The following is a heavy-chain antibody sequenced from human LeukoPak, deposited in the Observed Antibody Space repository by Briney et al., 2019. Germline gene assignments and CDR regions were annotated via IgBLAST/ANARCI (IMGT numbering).Heavy chain of an antibody. CDR2: IKQDGSEK. CDR1: GFTFSSYW. CDR3: ARVHHSSSWGTDDS. V-gene: IGHV3-7*01. D-gene: IGHD6-13*01. J-gene: IGHJ4*02. Sequence: PGGSLRLSCAASGFTFSSYWMSWVRQAPGKGLEWVANIKQDGSEKYYVDSVKGRFTISRDNAKNSLYLQMNSLRAEDTAVYYCARVHHSSSWGTDDSWGQGTLVTVSS.